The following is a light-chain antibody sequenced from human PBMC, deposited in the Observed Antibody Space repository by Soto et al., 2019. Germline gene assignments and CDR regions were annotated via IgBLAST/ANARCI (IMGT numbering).Light chain of an antibody. J-gene: IGKJ1*01. CDR2: GVT. CDR1: QSVSSN. V-gene: IGKV3-15*01. Sequence: EIVMTQSPATLSVSPGERATLSCRASQSVSSNLAWYQQKPGQAPRLLIYGVTTRATGIPARFSGSGSGTEFTLTISSLQSEDFAVYYCQQYNNWIRTFGPATKVDTK. CDR3: QQYNNWIRT.